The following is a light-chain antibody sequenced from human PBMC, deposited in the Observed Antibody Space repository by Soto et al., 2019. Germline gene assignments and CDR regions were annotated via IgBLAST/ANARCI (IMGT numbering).Light chain of an antibody. V-gene: IGKV1-17*03. Sequence: DLQMTQSPSAMSAYVGDRVTITCRASRDINNYLAWFQQKPGKVPPRLTFAESSLQREVPPRFSGSGSGTEFTLTISILQPEAFEPYFCLQQHIFPFTVGGGTSVESK. CDR2: AES. CDR1: RDINNY. J-gene: IGKJ4*01. CDR3: LQQHIFPFT.